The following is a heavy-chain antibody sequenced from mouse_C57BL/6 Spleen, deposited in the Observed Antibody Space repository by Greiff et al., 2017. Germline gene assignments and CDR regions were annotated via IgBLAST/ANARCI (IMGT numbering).Heavy chain of an antibody. CDR2: INPSSGYT. CDR3: GWLLRNYAMGY. V-gene: IGHV1-7*01. Sequence: QVQLKESGAELAKPGASVKLSCKASGYTFTSYWMHWVKQRPGQGLEWIGYINPSSGYTKYNQKFKDKATLTADKSSSTAYMQLSSLTYEDSAVYYCGWLLRNYAMGYWGQGTSVTVSS. J-gene: IGHJ4*01. D-gene: IGHD2-3*01. CDR1: GYTFTSYW.